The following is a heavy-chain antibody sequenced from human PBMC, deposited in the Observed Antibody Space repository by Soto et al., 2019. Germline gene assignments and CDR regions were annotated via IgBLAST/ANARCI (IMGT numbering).Heavy chain of an antibody. CDR1: GGTFSRST. V-gene: IGHV1-69*02. D-gene: IGHD5-18*01. J-gene: IGHJ4*02. Sequence: SVKVSCKAAGGTFSRSTIRWVRQAPGQGLEWMGRIIPILGIANYAQKFQGRVTITADKSTSTAYMELSSLRSEDTAVYYCARVLGYSYGPGDYWGQGTLVT. CDR3: ARVLGYSYGPGDY. CDR2: IIPILGIA.